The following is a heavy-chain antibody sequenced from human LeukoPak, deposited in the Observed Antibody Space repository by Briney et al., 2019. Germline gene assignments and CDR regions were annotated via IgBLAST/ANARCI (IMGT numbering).Heavy chain of an antibody. CDR2: IYHSGST. D-gene: IGHD4-17*01. CDR3: ARGRSDYGDYFPFDY. V-gene: IGHV4-30-2*01. CDR1: SGSISSGGYY. Sequence: RASETLSLTCTVSSGSISSGGYYWSWIRQPPGKGLEWIGYIYHSGSTYYNPSLKSRVTISVDRSKNQFSLRLSSVTAADTAVYYCARGRSDYGDYFPFDYWGQGTLVTVSS. J-gene: IGHJ4*02.